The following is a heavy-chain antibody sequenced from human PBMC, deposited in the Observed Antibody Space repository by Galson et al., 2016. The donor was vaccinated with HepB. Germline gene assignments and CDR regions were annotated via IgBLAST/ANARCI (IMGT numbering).Heavy chain of an antibody. CDR3: ARGQEGQDGYDY. J-gene: IGHJ4*02. CDR2: VYRSGTT. CDR1: GASISNRNW. Sequence: TLSLTCAVSGASISNRNWWSWVRQPPGQGLEWIGEVYRSGTTNYTPSLRRRVSMSVDKSKNQFSLKLTSVTAADTAVYYCARGQEGQDGYDYWGQGTLVTVSS. D-gene: IGHD6-13*01. V-gene: IGHV4-4*02.